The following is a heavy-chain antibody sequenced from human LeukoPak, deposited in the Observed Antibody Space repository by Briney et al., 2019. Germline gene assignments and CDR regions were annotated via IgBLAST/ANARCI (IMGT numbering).Heavy chain of an antibody. Sequence: PSETLSLTCAVYGGSFSGYYWSWIRQPPGKGLEWIGEINHSGSTNYNPSLKSRVTISVDTSKNQFSLKLSSETAADTAVYYCARVGQQQLAAGTGFDYWGQGTLVTVSS. D-gene: IGHD6-13*01. V-gene: IGHV4-34*01. CDR3: ARVGQQQLAAGTGFDY. CDR1: GGSFSGYY. J-gene: IGHJ4*02. CDR2: INHSGST.